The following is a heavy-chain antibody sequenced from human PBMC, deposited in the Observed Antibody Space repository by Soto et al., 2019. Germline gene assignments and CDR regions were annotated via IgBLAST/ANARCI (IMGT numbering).Heavy chain of an antibody. V-gene: IGHV1-2*02. D-gene: IGHD2-21*01. Sequence: QVQLVQSGTEVKKPGASVKVSCKASGYTFTDSHIHWVRQASGQGLEWLGWINPKTGDTNYPQKFQGRITMTSDTSMSTADMELTNLTSDDTAVYYCERDPPRYFTSSPEGAGLWGQGTLVTVSS. CDR3: ERDPPRYFTSSPEGAGL. CDR2: INPKTGDT. J-gene: IGHJ4*02. CDR1: GYTFTDSH.